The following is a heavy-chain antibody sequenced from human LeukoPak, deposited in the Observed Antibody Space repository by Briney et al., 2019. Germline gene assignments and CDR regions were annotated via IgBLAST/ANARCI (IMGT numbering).Heavy chain of an antibody. D-gene: IGHD3-22*01. CDR3: AKEKGDRYDGSGYDY. Sequence: GGSLRLSCAASGFTFDDYAMHWVRQAPGKGLEWVSLISWDGGSTYYADSVKGRFTISRDNSKNSLYLQMNSLRAEDTALYYCAKEKGDRYDGSGYDYWGQGTLVTVSS. V-gene: IGHV3-43D*03. CDR1: GFTFDDYA. J-gene: IGHJ4*02. CDR2: ISWDGGST.